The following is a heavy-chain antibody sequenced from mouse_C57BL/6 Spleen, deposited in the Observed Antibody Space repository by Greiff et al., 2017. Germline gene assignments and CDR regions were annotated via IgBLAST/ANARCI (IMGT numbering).Heavy chain of an antibody. Sequence: VKLMESGPGLVAPSQSLSITCTVSGFSLTSYAISWVRQPPGKGLEWLGVIWTGGGTNYNSALKSRLNISKDNSKSQVFLKMNSLQTDDTARYYCARNKGDYYGSSAWYFDVWGTGTTVTVAS. J-gene: IGHJ1*03. D-gene: IGHD1-1*01. CDR2: IWTGGGT. CDR3: ARNKGDYYGSSAWYFDV. V-gene: IGHV2-9-1*01. CDR1: GFSLTSYA.